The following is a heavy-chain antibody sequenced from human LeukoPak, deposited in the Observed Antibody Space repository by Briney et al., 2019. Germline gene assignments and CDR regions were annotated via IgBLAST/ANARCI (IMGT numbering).Heavy chain of an antibody. CDR1: GRSISSYY. CDR3: ARDPNTNWFDR. D-gene: IGHD4/OR15-4a*01. CDR2: IYASGST. J-gene: IGHJ5*02. Sequence: SETLSLTCTVSGRSISSYYWSWVRQPAGKGLEWIGRIYASGSTNYNPSLKSRVTMSVDTSKNQFSLKLSSVTAADTAMYYCARDPNTNWFDRWGQGTLVTVSS. V-gene: IGHV4-4*07.